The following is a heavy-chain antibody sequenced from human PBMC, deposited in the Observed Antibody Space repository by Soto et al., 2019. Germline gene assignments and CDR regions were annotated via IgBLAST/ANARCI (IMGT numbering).Heavy chain of an antibody. CDR3: ARGGRDSSSWYRYNWFDP. D-gene: IGHD6-13*01. CDR2: INPNRGGT. Sequence: ASVKVSCKASGYTFTGYYMHWVRQAPGQGLEWMGWINPNRGGTNYAQKFQGWVTMTRDTSISTAYMELSRLRSDDTAVYYCARGGRDSSSWYRYNWFDPWGQGTLVTVSS. V-gene: IGHV1-2*04. CDR1: GYTFTGYY. J-gene: IGHJ5*02.